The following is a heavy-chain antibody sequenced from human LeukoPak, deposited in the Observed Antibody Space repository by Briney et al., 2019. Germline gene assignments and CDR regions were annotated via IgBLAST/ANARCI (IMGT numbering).Heavy chain of an antibody. J-gene: IGHJ4*02. CDR1: GYTFTGYY. D-gene: IGHD3-22*01. CDR3: ARDRENDGNYFDY. V-gene: IGHV1-2*02. Sequence: ASVNVSCKASGYTFTGYYMHWVRQAPGQGLEWMGWINPNSGGTNYAQKFQGRVTMTRDTSISTAYMELSRLRSDDTAVYYCARDRENDGNYFDYWGQGTLVTVSS. CDR2: INPNSGGT.